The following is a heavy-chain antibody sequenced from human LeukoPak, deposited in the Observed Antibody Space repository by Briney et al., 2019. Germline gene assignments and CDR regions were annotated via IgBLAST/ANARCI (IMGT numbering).Heavy chain of an antibody. CDR3: ARGIFEVGTTVDY. D-gene: IGHD2-21*01. J-gene: IGHJ4*02. CDR2: MNPNSGNT. Sequence: ASVKVSCKASGYTFTSYDINWVRQATGQGLERMGWMNPNSGNTGYAQKFQGRVTITRNTSISTAYMELSSLRSEDTAVYYCARGIFEVGTTVDYWGQGTLVTVSS. V-gene: IGHV1-8*03. CDR1: GYTFTSYD.